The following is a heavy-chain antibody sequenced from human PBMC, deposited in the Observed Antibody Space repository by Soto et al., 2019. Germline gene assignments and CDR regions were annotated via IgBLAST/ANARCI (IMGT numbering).Heavy chain of an antibody. V-gene: IGHV1-69*01. Sequence: QVQLVQSGAEVKKPGSSVKFSCKASGGTFSSYAISWVRQAPGQGLEWMGGIIPIFGTANYAQKFQGRVTITADESTSTAYMELSSLRAEDTAVYYCARSFRRDCDWLLHVYYYYGMDVWGQGTTVTVSS. D-gene: IGHD3-9*01. J-gene: IGHJ6*02. CDR1: GGTFSSYA. CDR2: IIPIFGTA. CDR3: ARSFRRDCDWLLHVYYYYGMDV.